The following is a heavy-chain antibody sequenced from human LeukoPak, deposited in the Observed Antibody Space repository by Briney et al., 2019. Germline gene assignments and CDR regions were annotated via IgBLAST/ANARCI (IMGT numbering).Heavy chain of an antibody. CDR1: GGSISSSSYY. CDR3: ARERGRHPTTDGPTETADNWFDP. D-gene: IGHD1-1*01. Sequence: PSETLSLTCTVSGGSISSSSYYWGWIRQPPGKGLEWIGSIYYSGSTYYNPSLKSRVTISVDTSKNQFSLKLSSVTAADTAVYYCARERGRHPTTDGPTETADNWFDPWGQGTLVTVSS. CDR2: IYYSGST. J-gene: IGHJ5*02. V-gene: IGHV4-39*07.